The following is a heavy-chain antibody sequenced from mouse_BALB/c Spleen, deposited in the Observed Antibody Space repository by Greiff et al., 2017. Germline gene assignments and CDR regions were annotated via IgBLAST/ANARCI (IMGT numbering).Heavy chain of an antibody. V-gene: IGHV5-4*02. D-gene: IGHD1-1*01. CDR2: ISDGGSYT. CDR1: GFTFSDYY. Sequence: EVHLVESGGGLVKPGGSLKLSCAASGFTFSDYYMYWVRQTPEKRLEWVATISDGGSYTYYPDSVKGRFTISRDNAKNNLYLQMSSLKSEDTAMYYCARPGSSYLYSMDYWGQGTSVTVSS. CDR3: ARPGSSYLYSMDY. J-gene: IGHJ4*01.